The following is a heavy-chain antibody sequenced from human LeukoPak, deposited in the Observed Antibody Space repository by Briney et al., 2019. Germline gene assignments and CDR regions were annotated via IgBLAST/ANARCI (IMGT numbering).Heavy chain of an antibody. CDR2: IYPDDSDT. V-gene: IGHV5-51*01. D-gene: IGHD6-19*01. CDR1: GYSFSHYW. J-gene: IGHJ4*02. Sequence: GESLKISCTGSGYSFSHYWIGWVRQMPGKGLEWMGIIYPDDSDTTYSPSFQGHVTISADKSISTTYLQWDSLKASDTGMYYCGRQVVSSSSGWKFGYWGQGTLVTVSS. CDR3: GRQVVSSSSGWKFGY.